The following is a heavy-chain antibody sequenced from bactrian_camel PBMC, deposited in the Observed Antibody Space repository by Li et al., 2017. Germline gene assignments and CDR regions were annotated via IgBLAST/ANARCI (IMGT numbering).Heavy chain of an antibody. CDR1: RYSYSFGC. CDR2: IATGSGNT. J-gene: IGHJ4*01. D-gene: IGHD1*01. V-gene: IGHV3S54*01. Sequence: HVQLVESGGGSVAAGGTLKLSCVASRYSYSFGCMGWFRQAPGKEREGVARIATGSGNTYYADSVKGRFTISQDNAKNTVYLQMNSLKPEDTAMYYCAAYYGNDCEEGKLNTYWGQGTQVTVS. CDR3: AAYYGNDCEEGKLNTY.